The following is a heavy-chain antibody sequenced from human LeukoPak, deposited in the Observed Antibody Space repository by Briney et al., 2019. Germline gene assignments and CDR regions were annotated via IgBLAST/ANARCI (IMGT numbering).Heavy chain of an antibody. CDR3: ARERDNWNPNHY. Sequence: KSGGSLRLSCAASGFTFSTYSMNWVRQAPGKGLEWVSSISDSSSYIYYADSVKGRFTISRDNAKNSLYLQMNSLRAEDTAVYYCARERDNWNPNHYWGQGTLLTVSS. V-gene: IGHV3-21*01. D-gene: IGHD1-20*01. CDR2: ISDSSSYI. J-gene: IGHJ4*02. CDR1: GFTFSTYS.